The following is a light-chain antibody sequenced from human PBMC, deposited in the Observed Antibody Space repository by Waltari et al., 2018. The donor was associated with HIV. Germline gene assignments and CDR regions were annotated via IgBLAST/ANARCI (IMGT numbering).Light chain of an antibody. J-gene: IGKJ3*01. CDR3: HQYHDFPFT. V-gene: IGKV1-8*01. CDR1: QGITTS. CDR2: TTS. Sequence: ALWMTQSPSSFSASVGDRVTITCRASQGITTSLAWYQQQPGGAPRLLIHTTSTLESGVPSRFSGSGSETEFTLTISCLQSEDVATYYCHQYHDFPFTFGPGTKVDIK.